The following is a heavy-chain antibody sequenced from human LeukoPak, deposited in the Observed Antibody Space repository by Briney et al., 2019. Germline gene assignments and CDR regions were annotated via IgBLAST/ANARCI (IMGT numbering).Heavy chain of an antibody. D-gene: IGHD3-16*02. Sequence: TGGSLRLSCAASGFTFDDYGMSWVRQAPGKGLEWVSGINWNGGSTGYADSVKGRFTISRDNAKNSLYLQMNSLRAEDMALYYCARAGDDYVWGSYRPIDYWGQGTLVTVSS. CDR1: GFTFDDYG. CDR2: INWNGGST. J-gene: IGHJ4*02. CDR3: ARAGDDYVWGSYRPIDY. V-gene: IGHV3-20*04.